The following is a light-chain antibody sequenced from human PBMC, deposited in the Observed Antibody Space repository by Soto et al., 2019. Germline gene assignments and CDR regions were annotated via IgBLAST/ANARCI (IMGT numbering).Light chain of an antibody. CDR2: DVS. V-gene: IGLV2-14*03. CDR1: SSDVGGYNY. CDR3: SSYTSSTTEV. Sequence: ALTQPASVSGSPGQSIAISCTGTSSDVGGYNYVSWYQQHPGKAPKLMIYDVSSRPSGVSNRFSGSKSGNTASLTISGLQAGDEADYYCSSYTSSTTEVFGTGTKVTVL. J-gene: IGLJ1*01.